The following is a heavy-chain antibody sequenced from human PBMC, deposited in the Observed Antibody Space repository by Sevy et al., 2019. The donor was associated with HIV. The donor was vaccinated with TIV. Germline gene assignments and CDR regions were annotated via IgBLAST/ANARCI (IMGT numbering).Heavy chain of an antibody. Sequence: ASVKVSCKASGGTFSSYAISWVRQAPGQGLEWMGGIIPIFGTANYAQKFQGRVTITADESTSTAYTELSSLRSEDTAVYYCARDPRGYSYGQRGLSYMDVWGKGTTVTVSS. J-gene: IGHJ6*03. CDR1: GGTFSSYA. V-gene: IGHV1-69*13. D-gene: IGHD5-18*01. CDR2: IIPIFGTA. CDR3: ARDPRGYSYGQRGLSYMDV.